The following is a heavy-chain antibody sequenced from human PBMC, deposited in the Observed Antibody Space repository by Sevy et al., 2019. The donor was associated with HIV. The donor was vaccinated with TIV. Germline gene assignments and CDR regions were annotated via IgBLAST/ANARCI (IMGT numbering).Heavy chain of an antibody. V-gene: IGHV1-18*01. J-gene: IGHJ6*02. CDR2: ISAYNGNT. D-gene: IGHD2-2*01. CDR3: ARLIGDIVVVPADDYYYYGMDV. Sequence: ASVKVSCKASGYTFTSYGISWVRQAPGQGLEWMGWISAYNGNTNYAQKLQGRVTMTTDTSTSTAYMELRSLRSDDTAVYYCARLIGDIVVVPADDYYYYGMDVWDQGTTVTVS. CDR1: GYTFTSYG.